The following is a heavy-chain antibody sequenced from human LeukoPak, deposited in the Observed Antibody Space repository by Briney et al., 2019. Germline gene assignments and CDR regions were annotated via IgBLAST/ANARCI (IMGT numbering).Heavy chain of an antibody. CDR2: ISSSSSYI. V-gene: IGHV3-21*01. D-gene: IGHD2-2*01. J-gene: IGHJ3*02. CDR1: GFTFNSYS. CDR3: ARDSDCSSTSCYVKPDAFDI. Sequence: GGSLRLSCAASGFTFNSYSMNWVRQAPGKGLEWVSSISSSSSYIYYADSVKGRFTISRDNAKNSLYLQMNSLRAEDTAVYYCARDSDCSSTSCYVKPDAFDIWGQGTMVTVSS.